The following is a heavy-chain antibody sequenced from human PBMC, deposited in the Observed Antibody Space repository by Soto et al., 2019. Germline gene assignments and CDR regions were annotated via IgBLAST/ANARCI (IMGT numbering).Heavy chain of an antibody. Sequence: PSETLSLTCAVSGGSISDGHHSWSWIRQPPGKGLEWIGYIHPEGSTYYNPSLKGRVTMSVDRSKNQFSLNLISVTAADTAVYYCAKEEWPGTNWFVPWGQGTLVTVS. CDR3: AKEEWPGTNWFVP. D-gene: IGHD3-3*01. CDR2: IHPEGST. CDR1: GGSISDGHHS. J-gene: IGHJ5*02. V-gene: IGHV4-30-2*01.